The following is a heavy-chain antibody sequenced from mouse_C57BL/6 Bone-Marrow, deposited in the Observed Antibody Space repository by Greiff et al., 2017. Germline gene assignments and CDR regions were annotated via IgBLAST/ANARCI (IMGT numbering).Heavy chain of an antibody. CDR3: TGDLTPGFYYAMYY. CDR2: IDPETGGT. CDR1: GYTFTDYE. J-gene: IGHJ4*01. Sequence: VQLQQSGAELVRPGASVTLSCKASGYTFTDYEMHWVKQTPVHGLEWIGAIDPETGGTAYNQKFKGKAILTADKSSSTAYMELRSLTSEDSAVYYCTGDLTPGFYYAMYYWGQGTSVTVSS. V-gene: IGHV1-15*01. D-gene: IGHD4-1*01.